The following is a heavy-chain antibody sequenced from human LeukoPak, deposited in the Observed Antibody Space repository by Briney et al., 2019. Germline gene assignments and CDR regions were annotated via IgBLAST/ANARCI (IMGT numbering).Heavy chain of an antibody. CDR1: GYTFTGYY. CDR2: IIPIFGTA. J-gene: IGHJ5*02. CDR3: ARSFWSGYYIIQNWFDP. Sequence: SVKVSCKASGYTFTGYYMHWVRQAPGQGLEWMGGIIPIFGTANYAQKFQGRVTITADESTSTAYMELSSLRSEDTAVYYCARSFWSGYYIIQNWFDPWGQGTLVTVSS. V-gene: IGHV1-69*13. D-gene: IGHD3-3*01.